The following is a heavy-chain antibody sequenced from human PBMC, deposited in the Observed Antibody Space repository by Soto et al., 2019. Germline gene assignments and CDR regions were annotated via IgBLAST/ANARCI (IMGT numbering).Heavy chain of an antibody. D-gene: IGHD3-3*01. V-gene: IGHV1-3*01. Sequence: GASVKVSCKTSGYSLTAYAIHWVRLAPGHSLERMGWINADNSNTKVSQKFQGRVTITRDTSINTAYMELSRLRSDDTAVYYCARDMDEGSGYRPNYGVDVWGQGTTVTVSS. CDR3: ARDMDEGSGYRPNYGVDV. CDR2: INADNSNT. CDR1: GYSLTAYA. J-gene: IGHJ6*02.